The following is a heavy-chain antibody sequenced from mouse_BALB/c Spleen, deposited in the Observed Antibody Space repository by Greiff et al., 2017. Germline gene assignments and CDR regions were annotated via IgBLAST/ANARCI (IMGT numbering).Heavy chain of an antibody. Sequence: EVKLVESGGGLVKLGGSLKLSCAASGFTFSSYYMSWVRQTPEKRLELVAAINSNGGSTYYPDTVKGRFTISRDNAKNTLYLQMSSLKSEDTALYYCARHYYGSSYYCDYWGQGTTLTVSS. CDR3: ARHYYGSSYYCDY. CDR1: GFTFSSYY. V-gene: IGHV5-6-2*01. D-gene: IGHD1-1*01. CDR2: INSNGGST. J-gene: IGHJ2*01.